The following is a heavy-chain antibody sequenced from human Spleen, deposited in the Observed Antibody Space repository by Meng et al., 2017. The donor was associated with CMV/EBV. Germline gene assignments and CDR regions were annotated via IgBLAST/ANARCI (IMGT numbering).Heavy chain of an antibody. D-gene: IGHD3-9*01. Sequence: ISSSSYYWGWIRQPPGNGLEWIGSIYYSGSTYYNPSLKSRVTISVDTSKNQFSLKLSSVTAADTAVYYCARGGSRYFDWLSRDNWFDPWGQGTLVTVSS. V-gene: IGHV4-39*07. CDR3: ARGGSRYFDWLSRDNWFDP. CDR2: IYYSGST. J-gene: IGHJ5*02. CDR1: ISSSSYY.